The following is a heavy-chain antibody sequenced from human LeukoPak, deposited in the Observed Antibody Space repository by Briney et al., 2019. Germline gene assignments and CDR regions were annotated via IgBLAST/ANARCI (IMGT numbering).Heavy chain of an antibody. Sequence: GSSVKVSCKASGGTFISYAISWVRQAPGQGLEWMGGIIPIFGTANYAQKFQGRVTITADESTSTAYMELSSLRSEDTAVYYCARDPGHPQLEMATITYYYYGMDVWGQGTTVTVSS. V-gene: IGHV1-69*01. J-gene: IGHJ6*02. CDR3: ARDPGHPQLEMATITYYYYGMDV. CDR1: GGTFISYA. CDR2: IIPIFGTA. D-gene: IGHD5-24*01.